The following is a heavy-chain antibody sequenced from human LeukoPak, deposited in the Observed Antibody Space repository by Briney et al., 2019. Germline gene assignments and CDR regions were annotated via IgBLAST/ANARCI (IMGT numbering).Heavy chain of an antibody. D-gene: IGHD3-22*01. J-gene: IGHJ6*02. CDR1: GLTFSDYY. Sequence: GGSLRLSCAASGLTFSDYYMSWIRQAPGKGLVWVSRINSDGSSTSYADSVKGRFTISRDNAKNTLYLQMNSLRAEDTAVYYCARGEITYYYDSSGYYRNGYYYGMDVWGQGTTVTVSS. CDR2: INSDGSST. CDR3: ARGEITYYYDSSGYYRNGYYYGMDV. V-gene: IGHV3-74*01.